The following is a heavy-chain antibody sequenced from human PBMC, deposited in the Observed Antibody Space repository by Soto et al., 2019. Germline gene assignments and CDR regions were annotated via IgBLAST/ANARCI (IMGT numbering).Heavy chain of an antibody. CDR1: GFTINNNY. J-gene: IGHJ4*02. Sequence: SLRLSCAASGFTINNNYMSWVRQAPGRGLEWVSVIYSGGNTYYADSVKGRFTISRDNSKNTLYLQMNSLRAEDTAVYYCARATDDGNCVDYYFDYWGPGTLVTVSS. CDR3: ARATDDGNCVDYYFDY. V-gene: IGHV3-53*01. CDR2: IYSGGNT. D-gene: IGHD4-17*01.